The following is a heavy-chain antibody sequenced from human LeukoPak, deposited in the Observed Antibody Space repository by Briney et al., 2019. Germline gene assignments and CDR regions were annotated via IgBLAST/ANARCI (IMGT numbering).Heavy chain of an antibody. CDR1: GFTFNNYA. J-gene: IGHJ3*02. CDR3: AKDPVYTTVTTFPGFDI. CDR2: ISGSGDST. Sequence: GGSLRLSCAASGFTFNNYAMSWVRQAPGKGLEWVSGISGSGDSTYDADSVKGRFTISRDNSKNTLFLQMNSLRAEDTAVYYCAKDPVYTTVTTFPGFDIWGQGTMVIVSS. D-gene: IGHD4-17*01. V-gene: IGHV3-23*01.